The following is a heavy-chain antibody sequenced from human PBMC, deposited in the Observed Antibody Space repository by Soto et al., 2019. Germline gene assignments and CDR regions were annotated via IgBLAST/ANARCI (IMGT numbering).Heavy chain of an antibody. J-gene: IGHJ1*01. CDR2: ISAYNGNT. Sequence: GASVKVSCKASGYTFTSYGISWVRQAPGQGLEWMGWISAYNGNTNYAQKLQGRVTMTTDTSTSTAYMELRSLRSDDTAVYYCARVWGVIPRGQIAEYFQYWGQGTLVTVSS. CDR3: ARVWGVIPRGQIAEYFQY. D-gene: IGHD3-16*02. V-gene: IGHV1-18*01. CDR1: GYTFTSYG.